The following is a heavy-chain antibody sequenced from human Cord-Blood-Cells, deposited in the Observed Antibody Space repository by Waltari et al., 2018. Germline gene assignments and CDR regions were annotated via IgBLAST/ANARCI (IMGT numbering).Heavy chain of an antibody. V-gene: IGHV1-69*01. CDR2: IIPIFSTA. D-gene: IGHD2-2*01. CDR3: ARETDQLLYYFDY. J-gene: IGHJ4*02. Sequence: QVQLVQSGAEVKKPGSSVKVSCKASEGTFSSYAISWVRQAPGQGLEWMRGIIPIFSTANYAQRFQCRVTITADDSTSTAYMELSSLRSEHTAVYYCARETDQLLYYFDYWCQGTLVTVSS. CDR1: EGTFSSYA.